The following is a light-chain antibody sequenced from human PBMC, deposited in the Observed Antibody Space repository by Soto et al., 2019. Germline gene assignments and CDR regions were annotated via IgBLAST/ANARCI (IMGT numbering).Light chain of an antibody. J-gene: IGKJ5*01. CDR2: DAS. Sequence: DIQMTQSPSSLFASVGYRVTITCQATQDINIYLNWYQQKPGKAPNLLIYDASNLEIGVPSRFSGRGSGKHFTLTIRSLQTEDIGTYSCQQYDILPLTFGRGTRLEIK. CDR3: QQYDILPLT. CDR1: QDINIY. V-gene: IGKV1-33*01.